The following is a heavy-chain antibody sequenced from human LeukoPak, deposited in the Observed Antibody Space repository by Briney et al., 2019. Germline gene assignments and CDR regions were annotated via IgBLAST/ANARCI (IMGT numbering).Heavy chain of an antibody. D-gene: IGHD6-13*01. CDR2: IYYSGST. Sequence: PSETLSLTCTVSRGSISSYYLSWIRQPPGKGLEWIGYIYYSGSTNYNPSLESRVTISVDPSKSQFSLKLASVSAADTAVYYCARGGSSSSLNHFDYWGQGTLVTVSS. J-gene: IGHJ4*02. CDR3: ARGGSSSSLNHFDY. CDR1: RGSISSYY. V-gene: IGHV4-59*01.